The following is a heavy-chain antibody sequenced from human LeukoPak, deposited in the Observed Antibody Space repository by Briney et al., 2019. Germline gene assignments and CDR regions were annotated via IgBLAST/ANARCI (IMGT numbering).Heavy chain of an antibody. CDR3: ARSPSGWYLWGYYFDY. J-gene: IGHJ4*02. D-gene: IGHD6-19*01. V-gene: IGHV4-61*01. Sequence: SETLSLTCTVSGYSISSGYYWSWIRQPPGKGLEWIGYIYYSGSTNYNPSLKSRVTISVDTSKNQFSLKLSSVTAADTAVYYCARSPSGWYLWGYYFDYWGQGTLVTVSS. CDR1: GYSISSGYY. CDR2: IYYSGST.